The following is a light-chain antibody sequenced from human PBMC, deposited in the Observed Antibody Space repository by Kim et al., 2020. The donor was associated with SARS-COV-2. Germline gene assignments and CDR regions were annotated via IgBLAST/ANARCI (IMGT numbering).Light chain of an antibody. CDR3: QAWDRSTWV. J-gene: IGLJ3*02. CDR2: QDN. CDR1: KLGDKN. Sequence: STGQTASITCYGDKLGDKNACWYQQKPGQSPVLVIYQDNKRPSGVPERFSGSDSGNTAALTIGGTQAMDEADYYCQAWDRSTWVFGGGTQLTVL. V-gene: IGLV3-1*01.